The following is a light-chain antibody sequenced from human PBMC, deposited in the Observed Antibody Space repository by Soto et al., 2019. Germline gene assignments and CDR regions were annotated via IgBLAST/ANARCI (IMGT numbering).Light chain of an antibody. V-gene: IGLV4-69*01. Sequence: QPVLTQSPSDSASLGASVNLTCTLSSGHSNYAIAWHQQQPEKGPRFLMKINSDGSHTKGDGIPDRFSGSSAGAERHLTISSLQSEDEADYYCQTWGVGLWVFGGGTKVTVL. CDR3: QTWGVGLWV. CDR1: SGHSNYA. J-gene: IGLJ3*02. CDR2: INSDGSH.